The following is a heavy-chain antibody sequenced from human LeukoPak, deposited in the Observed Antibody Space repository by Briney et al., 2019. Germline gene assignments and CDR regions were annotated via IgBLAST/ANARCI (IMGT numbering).Heavy chain of an antibody. D-gene: IGHD4-17*01. Sequence: GASVKVSCKASGYTFTGYYMHWVRQAPGQGLEWMGWINPNSGGTNYAQKFQGRVTMARDTSISTAYMELSRLRSDDTAVYYCAREIVGTVTTSWSGWFDPWGQGTLVTVSS. V-gene: IGHV1-2*02. CDR1: GYTFTGYY. CDR2: INPNSGGT. CDR3: AREIVGTVTTSWSGWFDP. J-gene: IGHJ5*02.